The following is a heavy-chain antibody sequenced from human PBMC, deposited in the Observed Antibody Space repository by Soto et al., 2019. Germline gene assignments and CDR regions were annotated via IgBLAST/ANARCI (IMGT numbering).Heavy chain of an antibody. CDR1: GGSISSYY. CDR2: IYYSGIT. Sequence: QVQLQESGPGLVKPSETLSLTCTVSGGSISSYYWSWIRQPPGKGLEWIGYIYYSGITNYNPSLQRRVTISVDTSKNQFSLKWSSVTAADTAVYYCARYNSNYYYGMDVWGQGTTVTVSS. V-gene: IGHV4-59*01. CDR3: ARYNSNYYYGMDV. D-gene: IGHD1-20*01. J-gene: IGHJ6*02.